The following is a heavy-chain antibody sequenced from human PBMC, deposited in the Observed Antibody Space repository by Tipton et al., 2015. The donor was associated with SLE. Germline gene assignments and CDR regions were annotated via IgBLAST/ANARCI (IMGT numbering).Heavy chain of an antibody. Sequence: SLRLSCAASGFTFSSYAMHWVRQAPGKGLEWVAVISYDGSNKYYADSVKGRFTISREDAEKCLYLQMNSLRAGDTAVYYCARGIFVDTSMGDGYFDLWGRGTLVTVSS. CDR1: GFTFSSYA. D-gene: IGHD5-18*01. J-gene: IGHJ2*01. CDR2: ISYDGSNK. CDR3: ARGIFVDTSMGDGYFDL. V-gene: IGHV3-30*14.